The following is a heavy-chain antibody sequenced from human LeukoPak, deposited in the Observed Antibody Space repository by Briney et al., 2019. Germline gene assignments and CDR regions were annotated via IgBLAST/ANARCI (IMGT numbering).Heavy chain of an antibody. CDR2: ISGYNGNT. D-gene: IGHD2-15*01. CDR1: GYTFTSYG. V-gene: IGHV1-18*01. CDR3: ARDERSSCRGDSCYYFDY. J-gene: IGHJ4*02. Sequence: ASVKVSCKASGYTFTSYGISWVRQAPAQGVAWMAWISGYNGNTNCAQKFQGRVTMTTDTYTSTAYMEVRSLRSDDTAVHYCARDERSSCRGDSCYYFDYWGQGTLVTVSP.